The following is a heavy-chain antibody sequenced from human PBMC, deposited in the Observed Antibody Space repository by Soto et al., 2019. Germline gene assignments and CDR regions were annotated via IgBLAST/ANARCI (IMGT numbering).Heavy chain of an antibody. J-gene: IGHJ4*02. CDR1: GFTFSSYG. D-gene: IGHD6-6*01. V-gene: IGHV3-30*18. Sequence: PGGFLRLPCAAPGFTFSSYGMHWVRQAPGKGLEWVAVISYDGSNKYYADSVKGRFTISRDNSKDTLYLQMNSLRAEDTAVYYCAKVSLVPGPFDYWGQGTLVPVSS. CDR2: ISYDGSNK. CDR3: AKVSLVPGPFDY.